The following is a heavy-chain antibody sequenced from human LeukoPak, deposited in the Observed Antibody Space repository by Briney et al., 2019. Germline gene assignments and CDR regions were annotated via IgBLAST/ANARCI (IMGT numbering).Heavy chain of an antibody. Sequence: GGSLILSCLASEFTFGSYLMHWVHQAPGKGLVWDSHNNGDGSGTTYADSVKDRFTISSDNTKNTLYLQMNSLRDEDTALYYCARETFYPWGEGALVTVSS. CDR3: ARETFYP. CDR2: NNGDGSGT. V-gene: IGHV3-74*01. J-gene: IGHJ5*02. CDR1: EFTFGSYL.